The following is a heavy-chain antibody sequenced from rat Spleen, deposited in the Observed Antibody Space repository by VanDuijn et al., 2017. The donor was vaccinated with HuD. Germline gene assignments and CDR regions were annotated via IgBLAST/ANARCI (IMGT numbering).Heavy chain of an antibody. CDR2: MSYDGSST. J-gene: IGHJ2*01. CDR3: TTSIAATTY. CDR1: GFTFSDYY. V-gene: IGHV5-7*01. Sequence: EVQLVESDGGLVQPGRSLKLSCAASGFTFSDYYMAWVRQAPTKGLEWVATMSYDGSSTYYRDSVKGRFTISRDNGKNTLYLQMNSLKSDDTATYYCTTSIAATTYWGQGVMVTVSS. D-gene: IGHD1-2*01.